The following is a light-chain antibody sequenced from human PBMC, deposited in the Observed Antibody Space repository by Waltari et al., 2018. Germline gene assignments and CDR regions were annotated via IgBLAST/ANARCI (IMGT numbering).Light chain of an antibody. J-gene: IGLJ1*01. Sequence: QSALPPPASVSGSPGQSLTLSFTGTSSDVGGYNYVSWYQQHPGKAPKLMIYDVSKRPSGVSNRFSGSKSGNTASLTISGLQAEDEADYYCSSYTSSSTYVFGTGTKVTVL. V-gene: IGLV2-14*01. CDR3: SSYTSSSTYV. CDR2: DVS. CDR1: SSDVGGYNY.